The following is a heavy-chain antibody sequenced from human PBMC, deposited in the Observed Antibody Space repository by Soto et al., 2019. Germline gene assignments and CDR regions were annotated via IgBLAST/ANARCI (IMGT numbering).Heavy chain of an antibody. CDR1: GFTFSGSA. CDR2: IRSKANSYAT. Sequence: PGGSLRLSCAASGFTFSGSAMHWVRQASGKGLEWVGRIRSKANSYATAYAASVKGRFTISRDDSKNTAYLQMNSLKTEDTAVYYCTRRIGVAASEGYYMDVWGKGTTVTVSS. CDR3: TRRIGVAASEGYYMDV. J-gene: IGHJ6*03. D-gene: IGHD2-15*01. V-gene: IGHV3-73*01.